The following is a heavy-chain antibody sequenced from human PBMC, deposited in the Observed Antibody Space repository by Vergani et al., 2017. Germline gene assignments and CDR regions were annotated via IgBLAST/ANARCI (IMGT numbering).Heavy chain of an antibody. V-gene: IGHV3-21*01. D-gene: IGHD6-13*01. CDR2: ISSSSSYI. Sequence: EVQLLESGGGLVQPGGSLRLSCAASGFTFSSYAMSWVRQAPGKGLEWVSSISSSSSYIYYADSVKGRFTISRDNAKNSLYLQMNSLRAEDTAVYYCARGSAAEYYYYYYYMDVWGKGTTVTVSS. CDR3: ARGSAAEYYYYYYYMDV. CDR1: GFTFSSYA. J-gene: IGHJ6*03.